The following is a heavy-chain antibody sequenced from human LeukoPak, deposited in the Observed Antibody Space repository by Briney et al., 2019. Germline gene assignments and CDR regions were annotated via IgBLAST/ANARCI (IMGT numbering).Heavy chain of an antibody. Sequence: GASVEVSCKASGYTFTGYYMHWVRQAPGQGVEWMGWINPNSGGTNYAQKFQGRVTMTRDTSISTAYMELSRLRSDDTAVYYCARLTKGRDGYKLPFDYWGQGTLVTVSS. D-gene: IGHD5-24*01. V-gene: IGHV1-2*02. J-gene: IGHJ4*02. CDR3: ARLTKGRDGYKLPFDY. CDR1: GYTFTGYY. CDR2: INPNSGGT.